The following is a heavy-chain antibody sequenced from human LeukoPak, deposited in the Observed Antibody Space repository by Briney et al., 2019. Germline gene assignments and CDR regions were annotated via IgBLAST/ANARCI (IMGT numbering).Heavy chain of an antibody. J-gene: IGHJ4*02. CDR3: AKDSYDSSGFASY. Sequence: GGSLRLSCAASGFTFDDYAMHWVRQAPGKGLEWVSGISWNSGSIGYADSVKGRFTISRDNAKNSLYLQMNSLRAEDTALYYCAKDSYDSSGFASYWGQGTLVTVSS. V-gene: IGHV3-9*01. CDR1: GFTFDDYA. CDR2: ISWNSGSI. D-gene: IGHD3-22*01.